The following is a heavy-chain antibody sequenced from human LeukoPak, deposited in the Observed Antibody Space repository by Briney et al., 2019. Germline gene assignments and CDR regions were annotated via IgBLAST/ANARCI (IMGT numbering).Heavy chain of an antibody. D-gene: IGHD6-13*01. Sequence: SGPTLVKPTQTLTLTCTFSGFSLSTSGVGVGWIRQPPGKALEWLALIYWDDDKRYSPSLKSRLTITKDTSKNQVVLTMTNMDPVDTATYYCAHRQQLIAAAAFDPWGQGTLVTVSS. J-gene: IGHJ5*02. CDR2: IYWDDDK. V-gene: IGHV2-5*02. CDR1: GFSLSTSGVG. CDR3: AHRQQLIAAAAFDP.